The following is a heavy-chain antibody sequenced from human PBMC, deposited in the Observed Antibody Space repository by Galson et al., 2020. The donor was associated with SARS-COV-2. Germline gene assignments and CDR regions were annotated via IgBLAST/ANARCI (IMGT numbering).Heavy chain of an antibody. V-gene: IGHV4-30-2*01. J-gene: IGHJ3*02. CDR3: ARLHYGEYAPEAFDI. CDR1: GTSISSGSYS. CDR2: ISHSGGT. Sequence: SLTCAVSGTSISSGSYSWHWTRQPPGTGLEWIGYISHSGGTYYNPSLKSRVTISGDRSKNQFSLRLSSVTAADTAVYYCARLHYGEYAPEAFDIWGPGTRVTVAS. D-gene: IGHD4-17*01.